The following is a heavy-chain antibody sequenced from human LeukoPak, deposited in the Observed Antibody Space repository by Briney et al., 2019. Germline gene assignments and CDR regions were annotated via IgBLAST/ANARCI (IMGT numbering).Heavy chain of an antibody. D-gene: IGHD1-1*01. V-gene: IGHV3-48*04. J-gene: IGHJ4*02. CDR3: ARALTTLTYEGY. CDR2: IRSAVDTT. Sequence: GGSLRLSCAASGFTMSNYGVSWVRQAPGKGLEWVSGIRSAVDTTHYADSVKGRFTVSRDNAKDSLYLQMNSLRAEDTAVYYCARALTTLTYEGYWGQGTLVTVSS. CDR1: GFTMSNYG.